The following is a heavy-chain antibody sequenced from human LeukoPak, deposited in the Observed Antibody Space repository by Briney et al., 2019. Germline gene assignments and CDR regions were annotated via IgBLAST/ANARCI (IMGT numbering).Heavy chain of an antibody. V-gene: IGHV3-23*01. Sequence: GGSLRLSCAASGFTFRSYAMCWVRQPPGKGLEWVATVSENGVSTYYADSVTGRFIIPRDNSKDTLYLQMISLRVEHTAVYYCARAARLSVNYNGLDVWGQGPTVTVSS. CDR1: GFTFRSYA. D-gene: IGHD2/OR15-2a*01. J-gene: IGHJ6*02. CDR3: ARAARLSVNYNGLDV. CDR2: VSENGVST.